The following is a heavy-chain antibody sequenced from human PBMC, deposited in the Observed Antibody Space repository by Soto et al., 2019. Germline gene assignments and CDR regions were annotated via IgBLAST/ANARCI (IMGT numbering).Heavy chain of an antibody. Sequence: EVPLVESGGGLVQPGGSLRLSRTASGFTFDGYWMHWVRQGPGKGLVWVSRINGVGKTRDYADSVKGRFTISRDNAKNTLFLQMNSLRADDTAFYYCTRGGYSYDSSGAFDYWGLGTLVTVSS. CDR3: TRGGYSYDSSGAFDY. CDR2: INGVGKTR. CDR1: GFTFDGYW. D-gene: IGHD3-22*01. J-gene: IGHJ4*02. V-gene: IGHV3-74*01.